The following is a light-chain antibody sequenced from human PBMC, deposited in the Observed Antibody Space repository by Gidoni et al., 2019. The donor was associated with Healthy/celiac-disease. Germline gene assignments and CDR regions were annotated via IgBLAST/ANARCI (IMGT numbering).Light chain of an antibody. Sequence: SYELTQPPSVSVSPGQPASITCPGDKLGDKFACWYQQKPGQAHVLVIYQASKRPSGIPERFSGSNSGNTATLTSSGTQAMDEADYYCQAWDSSTAWVFGGGTKLTVL. J-gene: IGLJ2*01. CDR2: QAS. V-gene: IGLV3-1*01. CDR3: QAWDSSTAWV. CDR1: KLGDKF.